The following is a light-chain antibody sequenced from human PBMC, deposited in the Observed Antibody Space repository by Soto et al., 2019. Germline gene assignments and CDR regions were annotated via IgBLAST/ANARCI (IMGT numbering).Light chain of an antibody. Sequence: EIVLTHSPATLSLSPGERATLSCRASQSVSSYLAWYQQKPGQAPRLLIYDASNRATGIPARFSGSGSGTDFTLTISSLEPEDFAVYYCQQRVTFGQGTRLEIK. V-gene: IGKV3-11*01. CDR2: DAS. J-gene: IGKJ5*01. CDR1: QSVSSY. CDR3: QQRVT.